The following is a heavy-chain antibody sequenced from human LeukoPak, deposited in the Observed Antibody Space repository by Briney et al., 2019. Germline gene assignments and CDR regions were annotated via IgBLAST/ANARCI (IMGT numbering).Heavy chain of an antibody. CDR3: ARGLIFGVVISAFDI. D-gene: IGHD3-3*01. Sequence: SETLSLTCTVSGGSISSYYWSWIRQPPGKGLEWIGYIYYSGSTNYNPSLKSRVTISVDTSKNQFSLKLSSVTAADTAVYYCARGLIFGVVISAFDIWGQGTMVTVSS. J-gene: IGHJ3*02. CDR2: IYYSGST. CDR1: GGSISSYY. V-gene: IGHV4-59*01.